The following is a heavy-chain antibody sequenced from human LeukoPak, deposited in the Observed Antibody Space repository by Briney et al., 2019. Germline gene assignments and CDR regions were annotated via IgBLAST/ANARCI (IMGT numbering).Heavy chain of an antibody. D-gene: IGHD3-22*01. CDR2: IYTSGST. V-gene: IGHV4-4*07. Sequence: SETLSLTCTVSGGSISSYYWSWIRQPAGKGLEWIGRIYTSGSTNYNLSLKSRVTMSVDTSKNQFSLKLSSVTAADTAVYYCARDPGSSSYYDSSGYLGGDYWGQGTLVTVSS. J-gene: IGHJ4*02. CDR3: ARDPGSSSYYDSSGYLGGDY. CDR1: GGSISSYY.